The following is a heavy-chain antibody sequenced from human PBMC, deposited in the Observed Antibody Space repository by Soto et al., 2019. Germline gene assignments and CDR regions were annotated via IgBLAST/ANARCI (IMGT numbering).Heavy chain of an antibody. CDR1: GFTLSSFW. CDR3: TRSKDGYNLVADY. D-gene: IGHD5-12*01. J-gene: IGHJ4*02. CDR2: INGDGSTT. Sequence: EVQLVDSGGGLVQPGGSLRLSCAASGFTLSSFWMHWVRQAPGKGLVWVSRINGDGSTTSYADSVKGRFTISRDNAKNTLYLQMNSLRAEETAVYYCTRSKDGYNLVADYWGQGTLVTVSS. V-gene: IGHV3-74*01.